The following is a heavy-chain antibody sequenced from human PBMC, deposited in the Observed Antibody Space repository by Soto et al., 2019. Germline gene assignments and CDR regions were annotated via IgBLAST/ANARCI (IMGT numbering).Heavy chain of an antibody. Sequence: PVGSLRLSCADSGFTFSSYSMNCVRHSPGKWLEWVSSISSSSSYIYYADSVKGRFTISRDNAKNSLYLQMNSLRAEDTAVYYCARDTHYDFWSGPRCSYYGMEVWGQGTTVNVS. CDR2: ISSSSSYI. J-gene: IGHJ6*01. CDR3: ARDTHYDFWSGPRCSYYGMEV. D-gene: IGHD3-3*01. CDR1: GFTFSSYS. V-gene: IGHV3-21*01.